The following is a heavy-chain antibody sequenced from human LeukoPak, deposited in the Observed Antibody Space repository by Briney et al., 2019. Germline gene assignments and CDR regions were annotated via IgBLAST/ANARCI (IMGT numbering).Heavy chain of an antibody. V-gene: IGHV4-59*01. D-gene: IGHD7-27*01. CDR3: ARLTADWGSRYYYGMDV. CDR2: IYYSGST. J-gene: IGHJ6*04. Sequence: SETLSLTCTVSGGSISSYYWSWIRQPLGKGLEWIGYIYYSGSTNYNPSLKSRVTISVDTSKNQFSLKLSSVTAADTAVYYCARLTADWGSRYYYGMDVWGKGTTVTVSS. CDR1: GGSISSYY.